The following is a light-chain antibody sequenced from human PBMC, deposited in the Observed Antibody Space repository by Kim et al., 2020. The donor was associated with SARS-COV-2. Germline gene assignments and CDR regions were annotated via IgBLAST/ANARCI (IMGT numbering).Light chain of an antibody. Sequence: DIQMTQSPSSLSASVGDRVTITCRASQGISSHLAWFQQAPGKAPKSLIYEASSLQSGVPSRFSGSGSGTDFTLTISSLQPEDFATYYCLQYNFYPRTFGQGTKVDIK. CDR2: EAS. J-gene: IGKJ1*01. V-gene: IGKV1-16*01. CDR1: QGISSH. CDR3: LQYNFYPRT.